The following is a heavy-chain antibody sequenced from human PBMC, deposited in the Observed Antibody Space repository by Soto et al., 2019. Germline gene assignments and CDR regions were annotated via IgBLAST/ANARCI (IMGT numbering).Heavy chain of an antibody. CDR1: GFTFDDYA. J-gene: IGHJ4*02. CDR2: ISWNSGSI. Sequence: RLSCAASGFTFDDYAMHWVRQAPGKGLEWVSGISWNSGSIGYADSVKGRFTISRDNAKNSLYLQMNSLRAEDTALYYCAKDKRRDGYNFQGSLDYWGQGTLVTVSS. D-gene: IGHD5-12*01. CDR3: AKDKRRDGYNFQGSLDY. V-gene: IGHV3-9*01.